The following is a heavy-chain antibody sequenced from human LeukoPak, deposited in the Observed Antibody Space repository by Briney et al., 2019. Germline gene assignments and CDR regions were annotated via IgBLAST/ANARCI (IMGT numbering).Heavy chain of an antibody. CDR1: GFTFSNYA. V-gene: IGHV3-23*01. CDR3: ARNMGAPGDAFDI. CDR2: TSGSGGTT. Sequence: GGSLRLSCAASGFTFSNYAMSWVRQAPGKGLEWVSATSGSGGTTYYADSVKGRFTISRDNAKNSLYLQMKSLRDEDTAVYYCARNMGAPGDAFDIWGQGTVVTVSS. J-gene: IGHJ3*02. D-gene: IGHD2/OR15-2a*01.